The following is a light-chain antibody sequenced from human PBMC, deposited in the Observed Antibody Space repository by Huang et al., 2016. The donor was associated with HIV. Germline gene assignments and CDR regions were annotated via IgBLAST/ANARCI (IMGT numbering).Light chain of an antibody. CDR3: QERYNWPLT. J-gene: IGKJ3*01. V-gene: IGKV3-11*01. Sequence: EIVLTQSPATLSLSPGDRATLSCRANQTISTFLAWYQQKPGQNPRLLILDASSRAAGIPARFSGSGSGTDFTLTISSLEPEDFAVYYCQERYNWPLTFGPGTKVDVK. CDR1: QTISTF. CDR2: DAS.